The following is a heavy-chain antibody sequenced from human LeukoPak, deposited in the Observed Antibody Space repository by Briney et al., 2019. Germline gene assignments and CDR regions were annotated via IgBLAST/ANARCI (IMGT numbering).Heavy chain of an antibody. J-gene: IGHJ3*02. Sequence: SETLSLTCAVSGGSISSSNWWSWVRQPPGKGLEWIGEIYHSGSTNYNPSLKSRVTISVDKSKNQFSLKLSSVTAADTAVYYCASPFGGYWGAFDIWGQGTMVTVSS. CDR1: GGSISSSNW. CDR3: ASPFGGYWGAFDI. CDR2: IYHSGST. V-gene: IGHV4-4*02. D-gene: IGHD3-10*01.